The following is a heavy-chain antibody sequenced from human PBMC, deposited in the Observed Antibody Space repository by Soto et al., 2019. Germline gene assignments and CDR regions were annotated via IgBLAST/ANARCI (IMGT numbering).Heavy chain of an antibody. J-gene: IGHJ6*02. CDR3: ARYSSSSGHQSRYGMGV. CDR1: GGSISSYY. CDR2: IYTSGST. Sequence: SETLSLTCTVSGGSISSYYWSWIRQPAGKGLEWIGRIYTSGSTSYNPSLKSRVTMSVDTSKNQFSLKLSSVTAADTAVYYCARYSSSSGHQSRYGMGVWGQGTTVTVSS. D-gene: IGHD6-6*01. V-gene: IGHV4-4*07.